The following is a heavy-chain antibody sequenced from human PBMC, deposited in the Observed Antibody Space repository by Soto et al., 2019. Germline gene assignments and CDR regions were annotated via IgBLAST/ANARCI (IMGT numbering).Heavy chain of an antibody. J-gene: IGHJ4*02. V-gene: IGHV4-59*01. CDR3: ASASLGFDY. Sequence: SETLSLTCTVSGGSISTYYWSWIRQPPGKGLEWIGYVYYTGGTNYNPSLKSRVIISLDTSKNQFTLNLSSVTTADTAVYYCASASLGFDYWGQGTLVTVSS. CDR2: VYYTGGT. D-gene: IGHD7-27*01. CDR1: GGSISTYY.